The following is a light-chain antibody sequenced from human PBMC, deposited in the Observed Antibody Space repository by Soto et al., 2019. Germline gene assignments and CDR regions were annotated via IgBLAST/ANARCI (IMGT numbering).Light chain of an antibody. V-gene: IGLV1-51*01. CDR3: GTWDSSLRAYV. CDR1: SSNIGNNY. J-gene: IGLJ1*01. CDR2: DNN. Sequence: QSVLTQPHSVSAAPGQKVTISCSGSSSNIGNNYVSWYQQLPGTAPKLLIYDNNKRPSGSPDRFSSSNSVTSATLGITGLQTEDEADYYCGTWDSSLRAYVFGTGTKLTVL.